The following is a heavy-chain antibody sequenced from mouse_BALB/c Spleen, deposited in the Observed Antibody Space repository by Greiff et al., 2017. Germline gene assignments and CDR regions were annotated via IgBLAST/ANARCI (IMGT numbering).Heavy chain of an antibody. V-gene: IGHV5-9-4*01. CDR1: GFTFSSYA. D-gene: IGHD2-1*01. CDR3: AREGDGNYSWFAY. J-gene: IGHJ3*01. CDR2: ISSGGSYT. Sequence: EVKLVESGGGLVKPGGSLKLSCAASGFTFSSYAMSWVRQSPEKRLEWVAEISSGGSYTYYPDTVTGRFTISRDNAKNTLYLEMSSLRSEDTAMYYCAREGDGNYSWFAYWGQGTLVTVSA.